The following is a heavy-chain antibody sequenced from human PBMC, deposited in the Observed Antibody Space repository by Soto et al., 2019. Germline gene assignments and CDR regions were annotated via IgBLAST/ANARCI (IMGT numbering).Heavy chain of an antibody. CDR1: GDTFTFYS. Sequence: QVQLVQSGAEVKRPGSSVKVSCKASGDTFTFYSINWVRQAPGLGLEWMGRINPILSMSNYAQRFQGRVTITADKSTSTAYMELSSLRPEDTAIYYCASSYGSGYRAVDYWGQGALVTVSS. V-gene: IGHV1-69*02. J-gene: IGHJ4*02. CDR2: INPILSMS. D-gene: IGHD3-10*01. CDR3: ASSYGSGYRAVDY.